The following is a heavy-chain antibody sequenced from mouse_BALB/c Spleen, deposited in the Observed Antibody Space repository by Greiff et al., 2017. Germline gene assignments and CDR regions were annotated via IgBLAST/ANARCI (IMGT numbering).Heavy chain of an antibody. CDR2: IWSGGST. J-gene: IGHJ4*01. D-gene: IGHD2-1*01. V-gene: IGHV2-2*02. Sequence: VQGVESGPGLVQPSQSLSITCTVSGFSLTSYGVHWVRQSPGKGLEWLGVIWSGGSTDYNAAFISRLSISKDNSKSQVFFKMNSLQANDTAIYYCARKDGNYDYYAMDYWGQGTSVTVSS. CDR3: ARKDGNYDYYAMDY. CDR1: GFSLTSYG.